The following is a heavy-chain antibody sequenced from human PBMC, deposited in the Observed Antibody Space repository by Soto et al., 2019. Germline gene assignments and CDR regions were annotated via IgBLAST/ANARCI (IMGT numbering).Heavy chain of an antibody. CDR1: GYTFAHYY. D-gene: IGHD3-16*02. J-gene: IGHJ4*02. V-gene: IGHV1-46*04. CDR3: ARLSRITFIVD. CDR2: IDPRTGTSGTS. Sequence: QVQLVQSGAEVKGPGTSVTLSCKTSGYTFAHYYIHWVRQAPGQGLEYMGIIDPRTGTSGTSTSPQSVQGRLSITSDASTSTVYMELSHLRSDDTATYYCARLSRITFIVDWGQGTLVTVSS.